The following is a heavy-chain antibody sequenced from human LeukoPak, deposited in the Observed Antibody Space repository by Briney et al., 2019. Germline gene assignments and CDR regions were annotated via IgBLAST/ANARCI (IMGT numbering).Heavy chain of an antibody. CDR3: GRDKSRNGIDY. Sequence: GGSLRLSCAASGFTFSDYYMSWIRQAPGKGLEWVSYIYSGGSTYYAAYAKSRFTTSTHDSKNTLHFQQNSMRTEETAVLYCGRDKSRNGIDYWGQGTLVTVSS. D-gene: IGHD1-14*01. CDR1: GFTFSDYY. CDR2: IYSGGST. V-gene: IGHV3-53*04. J-gene: IGHJ4*02.